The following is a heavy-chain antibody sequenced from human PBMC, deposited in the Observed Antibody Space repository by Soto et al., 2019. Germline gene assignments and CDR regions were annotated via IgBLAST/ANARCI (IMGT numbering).Heavy chain of an antibody. CDR2: ISSSGNTV. CDR3: ARDSRVYYGSGSSVDG. Sequence: SLKISCAASGFTFSDYYMSWIRQAPGKGLEWISYISSSGNTVYYADSVEGRFTISRDNAQNSLYLQMNNLRAEDTAVYYCARDSRVYYGSGSSVDGWGQGTLVTVSS. J-gene: IGHJ4*02. D-gene: IGHD3-10*01. CDR1: GFTFSDYY. V-gene: IGHV3-11*01.